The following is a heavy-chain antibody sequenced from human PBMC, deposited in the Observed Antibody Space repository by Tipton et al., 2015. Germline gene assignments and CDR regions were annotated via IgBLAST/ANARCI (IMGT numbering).Heavy chain of an antibody. CDR3: ARSGDPYFDY. J-gene: IGHJ4*02. Sequence: TLSLTCSVSGDSLSRGTYYWTWIRQHPGKGLEWIGYIYYSATTYYNPSLKSRLTISLDRSKSHFSLQLSSVTAADTAVYYCARSGDPYFDYWGQGTLVTVPS. D-gene: IGHD3-10*01. CDR1: GDSLSRGTYY. CDR2: IYYSATT. V-gene: IGHV4-31*03.